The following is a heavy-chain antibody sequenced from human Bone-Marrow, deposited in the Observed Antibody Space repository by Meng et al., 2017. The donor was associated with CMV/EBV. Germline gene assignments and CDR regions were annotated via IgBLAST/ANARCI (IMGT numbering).Heavy chain of an antibody. V-gene: IGHV4-38-2*02. CDR2: IYHSGST. D-gene: IGHD6-19*01. J-gene: IGHJ5*02. CDR1: GYSISSGYY. CDR3: ARSGEQWLVRVGFDP. Sequence: GSLRLSCTVSGYSISSGYYWGWIRQPPGKGLEWIGSIYHSGSTYYNPSLKSRVTISVDTSKNQFSLKLSSVTAADTAVYYYARSGEQWLVRVGFDPWGQGTLVTVSS.